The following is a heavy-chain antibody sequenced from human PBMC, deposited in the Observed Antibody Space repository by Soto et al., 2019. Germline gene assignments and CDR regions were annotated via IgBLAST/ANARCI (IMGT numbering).Heavy chain of an antibody. CDR3: AREAFPNYYDSSGYYSPGPYGMYV. D-gene: IGHD3-22*01. J-gene: IGHJ6*02. CDR2: IGTAGDT. CDR1: GLTFSSYD. V-gene: IGHV3-13*01. Sequence: GGSLRLSCAASGLTFSSYDMHWVRRATGKGLEWVSAIGTAGDTYDPGTVKGRFTISRENAKNSLYLQMNSLRAEDTAVYYCAREAFPNYYDSSGYYSPGPYGMYVWGQGTTVTVSS.